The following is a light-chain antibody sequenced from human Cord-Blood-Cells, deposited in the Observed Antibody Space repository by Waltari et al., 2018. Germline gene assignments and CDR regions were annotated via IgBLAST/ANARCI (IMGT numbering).Light chain of an antibody. CDR2: EVI. Sequence: QSALTQPASVSGSPGQSITISCTGTSSDVGGYNYVSWYQQHPGKAPKLMIYEVINRPSGVSNRFSGSQSGNTASLTISGLQAEDEADYYCSSYTSSSTRVFGTGTKVTVL. CDR3: SSYTSSSTRV. V-gene: IGLV2-14*01. J-gene: IGLJ1*01. CDR1: SSDVGGYNY.